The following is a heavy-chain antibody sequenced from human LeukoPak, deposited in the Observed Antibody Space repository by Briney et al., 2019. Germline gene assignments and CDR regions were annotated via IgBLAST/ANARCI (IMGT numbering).Heavy chain of an antibody. D-gene: IGHD2-21*01. CDR2: MDPKSGGA. V-gene: IGHV1-2*02. J-gene: IGHJ5*02. CDR3: ARTVVATPDYNWFDP. CDR1: GYSFSDYN. Sequence: ASVKVSCKASGYSFSDYNIHWVRQAPGQGLEWMGWMDPKSGGATYAQKFQGRVTMTRDTSISTAYMELSRLRSDDTAVYYCARTVVATPDYNWFDPWGQGTLVTVSS.